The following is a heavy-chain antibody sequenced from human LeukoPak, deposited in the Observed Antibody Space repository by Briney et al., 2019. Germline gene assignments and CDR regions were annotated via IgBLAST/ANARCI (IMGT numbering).Heavy chain of an antibody. Sequence: SGGFLRLSCAASGFTFSSYWMHWVRQAPGKGLVWVSRINSDGSSTSYADSVKGRFTISRDNAKNTLYLQMNSLRAEDTAVYYCARERSSYDAFDIWGQGTMVTVSS. CDR2: INSDGSST. CDR3: ARERSSYDAFDI. J-gene: IGHJ3*02. CDR1: GFTFSSYW. V-gene: IGHV3-74*01. D-gene: IGHD6-13*01.